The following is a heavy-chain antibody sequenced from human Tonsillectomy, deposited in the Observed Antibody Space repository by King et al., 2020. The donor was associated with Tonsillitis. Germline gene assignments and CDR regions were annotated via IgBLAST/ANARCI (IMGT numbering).Heavy chain of an antibody. J-gene: IGHJ4*02. CDR1: GYIFTDDY. D-gene: IGHD6-19*01. CDR3: ATYNVEVAGFDY. CDR2: INPNSGGT. Sequence: QLVQSGAEVKKPGASVKVSCKASGYIFTDDYMHWVRQAPGQGLEWMGWINPNSGGTNYAQKFQGRVTMTRDTSISTAYMELSRLRSDDTAVRYCATYNVEVAGFDYWGQGTLVTVSS. V-gene: IGHV1-2*02.